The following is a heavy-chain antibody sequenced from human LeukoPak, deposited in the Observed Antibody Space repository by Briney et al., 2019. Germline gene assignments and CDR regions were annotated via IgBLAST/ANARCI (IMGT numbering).Heavy chain of an antibody. J-gene: IGHJ6*03. V-gene: IGHV3-48*01. Sequence: GGSLRLSCAASGFTFSSYSMNWVRQAPGKGLEWVSYISSSSSTIYYADSVKGRFTISRDNAKNSLYLQMNSLRAEDTAVYYCARDVTSSSSWYSWGVDYYMDVWGKGTTVTVSS. CDR1: GFTFSSYS. CDR3: ARDVTSSSSWYSWGVDYYMDV. CDR2: ISSSSSTI. D-gene: IGHD6-13*01.